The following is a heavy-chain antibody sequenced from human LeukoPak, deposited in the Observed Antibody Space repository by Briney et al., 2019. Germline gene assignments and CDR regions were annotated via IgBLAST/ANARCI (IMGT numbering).Heavy chain of an antibody. CDR1: GFTFSTYG. J-gene: IGHJ4*02. D-gene: IGHD5-24*01. CDR2: IRHDGGLQ. CDR3: ATLGGAYAYNYGFDY. V-gene: IGHV3-30*02. Sequence: PGGSLRLSCAASGFTFSTYGLHWVRQTPGRGLEWVAFIRHDGGLQFYTDSVKGRFTISRDNSKNTLYLQMNSLRAEDTAVYYCATLGGAYAYNYGFDYWGQGTLVTVSS.